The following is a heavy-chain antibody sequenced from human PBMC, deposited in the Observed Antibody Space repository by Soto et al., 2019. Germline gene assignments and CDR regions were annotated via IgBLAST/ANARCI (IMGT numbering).Heavy chain of an antibody. CDR2: IYWADDT. CDR1: GFSLSTNGVG. CDR3: AHRDRRDDGLLGY. J-gene: IGHJ4*02. D-gene: IGHD1-1*01. V-gene: IGHV2-5*02. Sequence: QSTLKESGPTLVKPTQTLTLTCTFSGFSLSTNGVGVGGFRQPPGKPLEWLALIYWADDTRYSPSLRSRHAITKNTSKNQVVLTLTNMDPVDTATYYGAHRDRRDDGLLGYWGQGTPVTVSS.